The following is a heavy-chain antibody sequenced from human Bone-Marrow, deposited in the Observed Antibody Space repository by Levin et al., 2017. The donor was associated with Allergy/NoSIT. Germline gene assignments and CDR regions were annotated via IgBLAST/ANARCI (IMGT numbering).Heavy chain of an antibody. Sequence: SCEASGFTFSDYYMSWIRQAPGKGLEWVSYISASGSIYYGDSVNGRFASSRDNAKNSVFLQMNSLRAEDTAIYYCARSTQNLVPSWDYWGQGTLVTVSS. CDR2: ISASGSI. D-gene: IGHD2-8*02. J-gene: IGHJ4*02. CDR3: ARSTQNLVPSWDY. CDR1: GFTFSDYY. V-gene: IGHV3-11*01.